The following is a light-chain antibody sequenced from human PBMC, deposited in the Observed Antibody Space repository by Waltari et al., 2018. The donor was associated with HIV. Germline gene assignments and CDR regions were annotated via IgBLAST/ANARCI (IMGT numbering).Light chain of an antibody. J-gene: IGLJ2*01. V-gene: IGLV2-11*01. Sequence: QSALPQPASVAGSPGQSLTISCTGTSSDIGGYDYVSWYQQHPGKAPKLMIFDVNKRPSGVPARFSGSKSGHTASLTISGLQADDEADYYCCSYAGSYTEIFGGGTKLTVL. CDR3: CSYAGSYTEI. CDR2: DVN. CDR1: SSDIGGYDY.